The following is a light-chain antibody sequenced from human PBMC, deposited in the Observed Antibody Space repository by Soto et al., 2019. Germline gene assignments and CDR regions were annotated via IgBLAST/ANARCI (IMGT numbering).Light chain of an antibody. J-gene: IGKJ5*01. V-gene: IGKV1D-12*01. Sequence: DIQMTQSPSSVSASVGDRVTISCQASQGISRSLAWYQQKPGKAPKLLIYAASSLQSGVPSRFSGSGFGTDFTLTISSLQPEDSAIYYCQQADTFPITFGPGTRLEIK. CDR1: QGISRS. CDR3: QQADTFPIT. CDR2: AAS.